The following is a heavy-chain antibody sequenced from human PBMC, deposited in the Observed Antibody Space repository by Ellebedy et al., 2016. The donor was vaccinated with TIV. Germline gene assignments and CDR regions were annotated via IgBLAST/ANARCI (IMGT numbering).Heavy chain of an antibody. V-gene: IGHV1-2*02. J-gene: IGHJ5*02. D-gene: IGHD6-6*01. Sequence: AASVKVSCKTTGYTFTGYYMHWVRQAPGQGLEWMGWINPNSGGTNYAQKFQGRVTMTTDTSTSTAYMELRSLRSDDTAVYYCARWSIAAPGWFDPWGQGTLVTVSS. CDR1: GYTFTGYY. CDR2: INPNSGGT. CDR3: ARWSIAAPGWFDP.